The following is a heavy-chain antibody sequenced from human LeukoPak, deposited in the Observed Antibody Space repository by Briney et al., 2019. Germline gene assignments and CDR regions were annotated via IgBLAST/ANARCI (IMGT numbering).Heavy chain of an antibody. Sequence: SETLSLTCTVSGGSISSSSYYWGWIRQPPGKGLEWIGSIYYSGSTYYNPSLKSRVTISVDTSKNQFSLKLSSVTAADTAVYYCARDAAGFDYWGQGTLVTVSS. CDR3: ARDAAGFDY. CDR1: GGSISSSSYY. CDR2: IYYSGST. D-gene: IGHD6-25*01. V-gene: IGHV4-39*07. J-gene: IGHJ4*02.